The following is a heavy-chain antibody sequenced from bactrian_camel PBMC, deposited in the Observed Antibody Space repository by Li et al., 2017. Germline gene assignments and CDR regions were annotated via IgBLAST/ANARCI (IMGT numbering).Heavy chain of an antibody. CDR3: VAEIGGGPCYDEWNY. Sequence: VQLVESGGGSVQPGGSLRLSCVTSASTYYSNCMAWFRQAPGKEREVVATIDNHGSVSFQRSVLGRFTISKDITGNFLYLQMTSLKSEDTAMYYCVAEIGGGPCYDEWNYFGQGTQVTVS. J-gene: IGHJ4*01. CDR1: ASTYYSNC. CDR2: IDNHGSV. D-gene: IGHD3*01. V-gene: IGHV3S53*01.